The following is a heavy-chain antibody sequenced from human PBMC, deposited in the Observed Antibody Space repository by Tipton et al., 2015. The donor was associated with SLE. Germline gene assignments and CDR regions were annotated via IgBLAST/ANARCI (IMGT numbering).Heavy chain of an antibody. J-gene: IGHJ3*02. CDR3: AGVGRDAFEI. CDR1: GGSFSGYY. V-gene: IGHV4-34*01. CDR2: INHGGST. D-gene: IGHD2-8*01. Sequence: GLVKPSETLSLTCAVYGGSFSGYYWSWIRQPPGKGLEWIGEINHGGSTNYNQSLKSPVTISVDTSKTKFSRKLNSVTAADTAVYYCAGVGRDAFEIRGQGTMVTVSS.